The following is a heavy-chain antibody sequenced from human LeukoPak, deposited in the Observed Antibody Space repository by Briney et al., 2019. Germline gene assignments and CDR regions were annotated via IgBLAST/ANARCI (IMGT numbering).Heavy chain of an antibody. CDR2: LSTSSSYI. CDR3: ARDTGWSTYYFDY. V-gene: IGHV3-21*04. CDR1: GFTFSSYS. D-gene: IGHD5/OR15-5a*01. Sequence: GGSLRLSCAASGFTFSSYSMNWVRQAPGKGLEWVSSLSTSSSYIYYADSLKGRFTISRDNAKNSLYLQMNSLRAEDTALYYCARDTGWSTYYFDYWGQGTLVTVSS. J-gene: IGHJ4*02.